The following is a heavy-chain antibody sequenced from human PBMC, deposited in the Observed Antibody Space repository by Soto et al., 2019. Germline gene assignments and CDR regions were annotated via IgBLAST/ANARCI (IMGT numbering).Heavy chain of an antibody. J-gene: IGHJ4*02. Sequence: ETLRLSCAASGFIFSNYAMNWVRQAPGKGLEWVSFVSANADGTFYADSVRGRFSISRDNSKNTLYLQMNNLRAEDTAIYYCSKGRLSFDFWGQGTLVTVSS. CDR2: VSANADGT. CDR1: GFIFSNYA. V-gene: IGHV3-23*01. CDR3: SKGRLSFDF.